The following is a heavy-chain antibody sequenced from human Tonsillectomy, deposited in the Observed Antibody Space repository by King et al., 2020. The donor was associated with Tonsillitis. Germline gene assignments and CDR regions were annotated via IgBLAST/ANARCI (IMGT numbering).Heavy chain of an antibody. D-gene: IGHD1-14*01. V-gene: IGHV5-51*03. CDR1: GYSFTNFW. Sequence: MQLVQSGAEVKKPGESLKISCKGSGYSFTNFWIGWVRQMPGKGLEWMGIIYPGDSDTRYSPSFQGQVTISADKSISAAYLQWGSLKASDTAIYYCVRLPDGIGVSGAWFDPWGQGTLVTVSS. J-gene: IGHJ5*02. CDR2: IYPGDSDT. CDR3: VRLPDGIGVSGAWFDP.